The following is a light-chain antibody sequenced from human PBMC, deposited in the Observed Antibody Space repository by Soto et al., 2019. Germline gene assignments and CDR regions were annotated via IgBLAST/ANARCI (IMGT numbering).Light chain of an antibody. J-gene: IGKJ3*01. CDR3: QHFLNLPIT. V-gene: IGKV1-33*01. Sequence: DIQLTQSPSSLSASVGDRVTITCQASQDIGNDLNWYQQKPGKAPKLLIYDASNLETGVPSRFSASGSGTDFTFTISSLQPEDTATYYSQHFLNLPITLGPGTQVDIK. CDR1: QDIGND. CDR2: DAS.